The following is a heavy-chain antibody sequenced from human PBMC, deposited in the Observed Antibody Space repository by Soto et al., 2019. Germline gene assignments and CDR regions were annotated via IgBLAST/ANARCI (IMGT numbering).Heavy chain of an antibody. J-gene: IGHJ4*02. V-gene: IGHV4-30-4*01. CDR3: ATDDGAALYF. Sequence: PSETLSLTSPVSGGSITSGDYYWSWIRQPPGKVLECFGYIYYSGSTYYPTSLKSGVTISVDRSKNQFSLKLCSVTAAVTAVYHCATDDGAALYFWCQATLVTVSS. CDR2: IYYSGST. CDR1: GGSITSGDYY. D-gene: IGHD1-26*01.